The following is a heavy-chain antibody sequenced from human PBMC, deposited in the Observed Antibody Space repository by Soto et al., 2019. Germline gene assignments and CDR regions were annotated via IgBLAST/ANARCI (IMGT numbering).Heavy chain of an antibody. Sequence: EVQLVESGGGLVQPGGSLRLSCAASGFTFSSYWMHWVRQAPGKGLVWVSRINSDGSSTSYADSVKGRFTISRDNAKNTLYLQMNSLRAEDTAVYYCARATGMTQLTAWVEAFDIWGQGTMVTVSS. CDR3: ARATGMTQLTAWVEAFDI. J-gene: IGHJ3*02. D-gene: IGHD6-13*01. CDR2: INSDGSST. V-gene: IGHV3-74*01. CDR1: GFTFSSYW.